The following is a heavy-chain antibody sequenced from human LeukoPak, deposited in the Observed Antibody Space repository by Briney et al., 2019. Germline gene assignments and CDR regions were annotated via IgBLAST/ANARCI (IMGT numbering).Heavy chain of an antibody. Sequence: PGESLRLSCAASGFTFSSYWMHWVRQARGKGRVWVSRINNDGSTTTYADSVKGRFTISRDNAKNTLYLQLNSLRAEDTAVYYCARENCGGDCNFDYWGQGTLVIVSA. CDR1: GFTFSSYW. CDR3: ARENCGGDCNFDY. D-gene: IGHD2-21*02. J-gene: IGHJ4*02. V-gene: IGHV3-74*01. CDR2: INNDGSTT.